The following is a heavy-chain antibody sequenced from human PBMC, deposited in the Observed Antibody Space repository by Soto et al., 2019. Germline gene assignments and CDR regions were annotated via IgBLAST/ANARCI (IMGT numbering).Heavy chain of an antibody. CDR3: VSQRTTVLTQAYFDY. J-gene: IGHJ4*02. CDR2: VYYRGRS. CDR1: GGSFSGYY. V-gene: IGHV4-34*01. D-gene: IGHD4-17*01. Sequence: PSETLSLTCAVYGGSFSGYYWSWIRQPPGKGLEWIGSVYYRGRSYSKSSVKSRVTISVDTSKNQFSLNFNSVTASDTALYYCVSQRTTVLTQAYFDYWGPGALVTVSS.